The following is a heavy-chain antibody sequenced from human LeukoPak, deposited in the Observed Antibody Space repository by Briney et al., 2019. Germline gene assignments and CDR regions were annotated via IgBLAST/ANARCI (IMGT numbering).Heavy chain of an antibody. D-gene: IGHD6-13*01. CDR1: GYTFTSNG. Sequence: ASVKVSFKASGYTFTSNGISWVRRAPGQGLEWMGWISAYNGNTNYAQKVQGRVTMTTDTSTSTGYMELRSLRSDDTAVYYCARVAATIYWYYGMDVWGQGTTVTVPS. J-gene: IGHJ6*02. V-gene: IGHV1-18*01. CDR2: ISAYNGNT. CDR3: ARVAATIYWYYGMDV.